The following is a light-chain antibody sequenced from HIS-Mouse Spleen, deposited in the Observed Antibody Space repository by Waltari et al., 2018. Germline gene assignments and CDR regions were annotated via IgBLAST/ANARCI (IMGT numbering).Light chain of an antibody. CDR3: QQYGSSPIT. Sequence: EIVLTQSPGTLSLSPGERATLSCRASQSVSSSSLAWYQQKPGQPPRLLLYGASSRATGIPDRFSGSGSGTDFTLTISRLEPEDFAVYYCQQYGSSPITFGQGTRLEIK. J-gene: IGKJ5*01. V-gene: IGKV3-20*01. CDR1: QSVSSSS. CDR2: GAS.